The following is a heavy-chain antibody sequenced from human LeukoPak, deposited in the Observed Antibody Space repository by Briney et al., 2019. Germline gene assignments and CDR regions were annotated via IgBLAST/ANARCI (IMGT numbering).Heavy chain of an antibody. CDR2: INWNGGST. CDR1: GFLFDDYG. D-gene: IGHD6-19*01. V-gene: IGHV3-20*04. J-gene: IGHJ4*02. Sequence: GGSLRLSCAASGFLFDDYGMSWVRQAPGKGLECVSGINWNGGSTGYADSVKGRFTISRDNAKNSLYLQMNGLRAEDTALYYCARASIAVAATLYYFDYWGQGTLVTVSS. CDR3: ARASIAVAATLYYFDY.